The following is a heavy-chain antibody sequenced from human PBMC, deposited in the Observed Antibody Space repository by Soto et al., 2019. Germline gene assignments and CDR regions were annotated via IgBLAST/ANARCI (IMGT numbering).Heavy chain of an antibody. V-gene: IGHV3-21*01. J-gene: IGHJ5*02. Sequence: EVQLVESGGGLVKPGGSLRLSCAASGFTFSSYNMNWARQAPGKGLEWVASMSSSGSFIYYADPLKGRFTISRDNAKNSLYLQMNSLKVDDTAVYYCARGSRISRDNWFDPWGQGTLVIVSS. CDR3: ARGSRISRDNWFDP. CDR2: MSSSGSFI. D-gene: IGHD1-26*01. CDR1: GFTFSSYN.